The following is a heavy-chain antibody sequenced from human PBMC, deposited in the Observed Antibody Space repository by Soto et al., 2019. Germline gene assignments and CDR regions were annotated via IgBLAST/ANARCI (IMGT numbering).Heavy chain of an antibody. CDR3: VRNIGRSHYVYLAP. CDR1: GGSISSGGHS. V-gene: IGHV4-30-2*01. D-gene: IGHD4-4*01. CDR2: TYHSGST. J-gene: IGHJ5*02. Sequence: SETLSLTCTVSGGSISSGGHSWSWIRQPPGKGLEWIGYTYHSGSTYYNPSLQSRVSISVDRSRNQFSLELSSVTAADTAMYYCVRNIGRSHYVYLAPWGQGPLVTVYS.